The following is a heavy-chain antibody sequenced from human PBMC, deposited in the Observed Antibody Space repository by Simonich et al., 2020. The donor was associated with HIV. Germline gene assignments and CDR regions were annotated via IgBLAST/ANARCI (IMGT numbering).Heavy chain of an antibody. CDR1: GYTFTGDS. D-gene: IGHD6-13*01. J-gene: IGHJ3*02. Sequence: QVQLVQSGAEVKKPGASVKVSCKASGYTFTGDSMHWVRQAPGQWLEVMGRIKPSSGVAKHAEKVQGRVTMTRDTAISTAYMDPSRLSSDDTAVYYCATDSPEYTISWFADGFDIWGQGTLVTVSS. CDR3: ATDSPEYTISWFADGFDI. CDR2: IKPSSGVA. V-gene: IGHV1-2*02.